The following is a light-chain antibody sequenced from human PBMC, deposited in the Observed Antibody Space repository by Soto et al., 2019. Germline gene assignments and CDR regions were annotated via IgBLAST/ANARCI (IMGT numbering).Light chain of an antibody. Sequence: QAVVTQPPSASGTPGQRVTISCSGSSSNIGTNSVNWYQQLPGTAPKLLIYSNNQRPSGVPDRFSGSKSGTSASLAISGLQSEDEGDYYCAAWDDTLKARGVVFGGGTKVTVL. CDR1: SSNIGTNS. CDR2: SNN. CDR3: AAWDDTLKARGVV. J-gene: IGLJ2*01. V-gene: IGLV1-44*01.